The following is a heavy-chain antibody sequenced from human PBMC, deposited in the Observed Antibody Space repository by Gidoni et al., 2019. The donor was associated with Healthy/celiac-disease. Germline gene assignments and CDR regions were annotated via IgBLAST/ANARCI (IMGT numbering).Heavy chain of an antibody. D-gene: IGHD2-2*01. CDR2: INHSGST. V-gene: IGHV4-34*01. Sequence: QVQLQQWGAGLLKPSETLSLTCAVYGGSFSGSYWSWIRQPPGKGLEWIGEINHSGSTNYNPSLKSRVTISVDTSKNQFSLKLSSVTAADTAVYYCARGGRYQLPSSNKSGNNWFDTWGQGTLVTVSS. CDR1: GGSFSGSY. J-gene: IGHJ5*02. CDR3: ARGGRYQLPSSNKSGNNWFDT.